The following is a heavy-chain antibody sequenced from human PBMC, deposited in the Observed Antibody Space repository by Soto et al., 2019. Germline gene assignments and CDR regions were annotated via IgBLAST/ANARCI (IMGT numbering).Heavy chain of an antibody. CDR2: ISSSSSYI. J-gene: IGHJ4*02. Sequence: PGWSLRLSCASSGFTFTSYSMKWVRQAPGKGLEWVSSISSSSSYIYYADSVKGRFTISRDNAKNSLYLQMNSLRAEDTAVYYCARAPRAVAAPGFDYWGQGTLVTVSS. CDR3: ARAPRAVAAPGFDY. D-gene: IGHD6-19*01. V-gene: IGHV3-21*01. CDR1: GFTFTSYS.